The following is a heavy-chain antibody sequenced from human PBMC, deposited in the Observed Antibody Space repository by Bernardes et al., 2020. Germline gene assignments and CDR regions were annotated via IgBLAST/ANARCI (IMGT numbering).Heavy chain of an antibody. J-gene: IGHJ6*04. CDR2: IGTAGDT. Sequence: GGSLRLSCAASGFTFSSYDMHWVRQATGKGLEWVSAIGTAGDTYYPGSVKGRFTISRENAKNSLYLQMNSLRAGDTAVYYCARGGYGSGSYYYYYGMDVWGKGTTVTVSS. D-gene: IGHD3-10*01. V-gene: IGHV3-13*01. CDR1: GFTFSSYD. CDR3: ARGGYGSGSYYYYYGMDV.